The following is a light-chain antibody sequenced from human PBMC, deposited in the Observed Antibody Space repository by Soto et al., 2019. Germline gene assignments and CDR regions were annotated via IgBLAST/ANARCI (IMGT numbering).Light chain of an antibody. CDR2: DVS. V-gene: IGKV3-11*01. CDR3: QQRSNWPPT. J-gene: IGKJ1*01. Sequence: EIVLTQSPATLSLSPGKRATLSCRASQSVSSYLAWYQQKPAQAPRLLIYDVSNRVTGIPARFSGSGSGTDFTLTISSLEPEDFAVYYCQQRSNWPPTFGQGTKVEIK. CDR1: QSVSSY.